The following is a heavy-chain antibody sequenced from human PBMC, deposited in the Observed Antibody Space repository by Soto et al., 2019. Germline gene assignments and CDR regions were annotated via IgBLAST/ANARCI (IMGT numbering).Heavy chain of an antibody. J-gene: IGHJ4*02. CDR1: GASISSGDYY. D-gene: IGHD2-2*02. Sequence: QVQLQESGPGLVKPLQTLSLTCTVSGASISSGDYYWSWIRQHPGKGLERIGIIHYSGTTNYNPSLEGQVTNSVDTSKNQGSLKMTYGTAADTAVYYCARLKSDCGSVMCYKGWVDYWGQGTLVTVSS. V-gene: IGHV4-31*01. CDR3: ARLKSDCGSVMCYKGWVDY. CDR2: IHYSGTT.